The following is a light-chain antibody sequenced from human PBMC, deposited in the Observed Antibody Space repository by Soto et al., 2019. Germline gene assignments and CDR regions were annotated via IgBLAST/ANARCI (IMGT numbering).Light chain of an antibody. CDR1: SSNIGAGRD. Sequence: QSVLTQPPSVSGAPGQRVIISCTGSSSNIGAGRDVHWYQQFPGEAPKFLISDSNHRPSGVPDRFSVSKSGASASLAITGLRPEDEGDYFCQSYGTSLSGLYVFGTGTKLTVL. J-gene: IGLJ1*01. CDR3: QSYGTSLSGLYV. CDR2: DSN. V-gene: IGLV1-40*01.